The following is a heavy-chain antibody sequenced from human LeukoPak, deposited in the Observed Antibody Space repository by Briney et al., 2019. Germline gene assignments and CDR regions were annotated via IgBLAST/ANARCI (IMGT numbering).Heavy chain of an antibody. J-gene: IGHJ4*02. V-gene: IGHV3-74*01. CDR1: GFTFSRNW. Sequence: GGSLRLSCAASGFTFSRNWMHWVRQAPGKGLVWVPRINSDGSITNYADSVKGRFTISRDNAKNTLYLQMSSLRAEDTAVYYCAKIDAYWGQGTLVTVSS. CDR2: INSDGSIT. CDR3: AKIDAY.